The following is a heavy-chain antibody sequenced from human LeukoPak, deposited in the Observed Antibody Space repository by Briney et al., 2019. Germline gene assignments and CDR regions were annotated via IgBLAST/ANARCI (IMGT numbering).Heavy chain of an antibody. J-gene: IGHJ4*02. CDR2: IISDGSST. Sequence: GGSLRLSCAASGFNFSNHWMHWVRQTPGKRLVWVSRIISDGSSTSYADSVKGRFTISRDNAKSTPYLQMNSLRAEDTAVYYCARDGSLPDYWGQGTLVTVSS. V-gene: IGHV3-74*01. CDR3: ARDGSLPDY. CDR1: GFNFSNHW.